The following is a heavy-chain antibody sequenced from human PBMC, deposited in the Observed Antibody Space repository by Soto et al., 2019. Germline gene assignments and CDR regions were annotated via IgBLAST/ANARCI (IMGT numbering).Heavy chain of an antibody. CDR3: ARKGWRITIFGVVITYSENWFDP. D-gene: IGHD3-3*01. CDR1: GGSFSGYY. V-gene: IGHV4-34*01. CDR2: INHSGST. Sequence: SETLSLTCAVYGGSFSGYYWSWIRQPPGKGLEWIGEINHSGSTNYNPSLKSRVTISVDTSKNQFSLKLSSVTAADTAVYYCARKGWRITIFGVVITYSENWFDPWGQGTLVTVSS. J-gene: IGHJ5*02.